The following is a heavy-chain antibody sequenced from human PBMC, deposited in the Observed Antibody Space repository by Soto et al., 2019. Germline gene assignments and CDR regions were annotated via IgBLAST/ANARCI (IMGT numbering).Heavy chain of an antibody. Sequence: ASVKVSCKASGYTFTSYGISWVRQAPGQGLEWMGWISAYNGNTNYAQKLQGRVTMTTDTSTSTAYMELRSLRSDDTAVYYCARGKGYDFWSGYYLKPPHYYYYYGMDVWG. J-gene: IGHJ6*02. V-gene: IGHV1-18*01. CDR3: ARGKGYDFWSGYYLKPPHYYYYYGMDV. CDR1: GYTFTSYG. CDR2: ISAYNGNT. D-gene: IGHD3-3*01.